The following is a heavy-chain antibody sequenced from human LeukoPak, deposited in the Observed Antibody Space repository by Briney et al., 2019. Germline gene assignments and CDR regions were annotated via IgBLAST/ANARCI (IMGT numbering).Heavy chain of an antibody. CDR2: IKEDGGDK. J-gene: IGHJ4*02. V-gene: IGHV3-7*05. CDR1: GFTFGKSW. D-gene: IGHD6-19*01. Sequence: GGSLRLSCAASGFTFGKSWMTWVRQAPGKGLQWVAHIKEDGGDKYYVDSVEGRFTISRDNDKTSVYLQMNSLRAEDTAVYYCATWSSGWQFDFWGQGTLVSVSS. CDR3: ATWSSGWQFDF.